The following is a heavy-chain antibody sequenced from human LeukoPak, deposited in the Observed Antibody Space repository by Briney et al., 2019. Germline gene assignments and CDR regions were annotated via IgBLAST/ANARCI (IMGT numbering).Heavy chain of an antibody. J-gene: IGHJ5*02. Sequence: SVKVSCKASGGTFSSYAISWVRQAPGQGLEWMGGIIPIFGTANHAQKFQGRVTITADKSTSTAYMELSSLRSEDTAVYYCARVPTVTSLRWFDPWGQGTLVTVSS. V-gene: IGHV1-69*06. CDR3: ARVPTVTSLRWFDP. CDR2: IIPIFGTA. D-gene: IGHD4-17*01. CDR1: GGTFSSYA.